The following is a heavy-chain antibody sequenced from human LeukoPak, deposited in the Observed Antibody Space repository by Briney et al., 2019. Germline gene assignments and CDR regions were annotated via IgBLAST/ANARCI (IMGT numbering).Heavy chain of an antibody. CDR2: ISYDGSNK. CDR1: GFTFSSYA. CDR3: ARAWDSSGWYPWFDP. J-gene: IGHJ5*02. D-gene: IGHD6-19*01. V-gene: IGHV3-30-3*01. Sequence: GGSLRLSCAASGFTFSSYAMHWVRQAPGEGLEWVAVISYDGSNKYYADSVKGRFTISRDNSKNTLYLQMNSLRAEDTAVYYCARAWDSSGWYPWFDPWGQGTLVTVSS.